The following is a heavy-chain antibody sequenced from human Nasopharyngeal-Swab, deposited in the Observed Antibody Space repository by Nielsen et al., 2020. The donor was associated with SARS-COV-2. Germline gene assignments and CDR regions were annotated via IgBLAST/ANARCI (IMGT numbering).Heavy chain of an antibody. Sequence: ASVKVSCKASGYTFTSYDINWVQQATGQGLEWMGWMNPNSSNTGYAQKFQGRVTMTRNTSISTAYMELSSLRSEDTAVYYCARSRRSNYYGSGSYYNIKTDAFDIWGQGTMVTVSS. D-gene: IGHD3-10*01. CDR1: GYTFTSYD. V-gene: IGHV1-8*01. J-gene: IGHJ3*02. CDR2: MNPNSSNT. CDR3: ARSRRSNYYGSGSYYNIKTDAFDI.